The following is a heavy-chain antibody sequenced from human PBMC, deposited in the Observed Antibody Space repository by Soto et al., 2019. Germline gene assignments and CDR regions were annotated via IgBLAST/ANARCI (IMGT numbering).Heavy chain of an antibody. J-gene: IGHJ4*02. V-gene: IGHV3-23*01. D-gene: IGHD3-9*01. CDR3: AKESSRFFDWLAKPAHYFDY. CDR2: ISGSGDSP. CDR1: GFTFSRSA. Sequence: EALLLESGGGLVQPGGSLTVSCEASGFTFSRSAMSWVRQAPGKGLEWVSGISGSGDSPSYADSVLGRFTISRDNYKDTVYLVMDSLRADDTAVYYCAKESSRFFDWLAKPAHYFDYWGQGTLVSVSS.